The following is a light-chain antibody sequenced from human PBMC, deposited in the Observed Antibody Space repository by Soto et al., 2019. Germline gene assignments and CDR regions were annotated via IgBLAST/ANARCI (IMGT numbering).Light chain of an antibody. J-gene: IGLJ1*01. V-gene: IGLV1-44*01. CDR3: AAWDGSLNAFYV. Sequence: QSVLTQPPSASGTPGQRVTISCSGGSSNIGRNYVNWYQQLPGAAPKLLIHSNNQRPSGVPERFSGSKSGTSASLAITGLQSEDEAGYYCAAWDGSLNAFYVFGTGTKVTVL. CDR1: SSNIGRNY. CDR2: SNN.